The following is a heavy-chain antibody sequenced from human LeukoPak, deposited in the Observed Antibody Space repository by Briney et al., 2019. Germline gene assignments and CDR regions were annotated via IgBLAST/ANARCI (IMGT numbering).Heavy chain of an antibody. CDR3: ARRNYDILTGYYNGGYYSYYYMAV. V-gene: IGHV4-4*09. J-gene: IGHJ6*03. Sequence: PSETLSLTCTVSGGSISGNSWSWIRQPPGKGLEWIGYIYTDGSSDYNPSLKSRVTISVDTSKNQLSLKLSSVTAADTAVYYCARRNYDILTGYYNGGYYSYYYMAVWGKGATVTVSS. CDR1: GGSISGNS. D-gene: IGHD3-9*01. CDR2: IYTDGSS.